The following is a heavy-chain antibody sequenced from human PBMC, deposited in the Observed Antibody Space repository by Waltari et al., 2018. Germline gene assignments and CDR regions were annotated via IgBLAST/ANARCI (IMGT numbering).Heavy chain of an antibody. J-gene: IGHJ4*02. V-gene: IGHV1-46*01. CDR3: ARDLSPGYISKFDY. D-gene: IGHD5-18*01. CDR2: SNPSGGTT. Sequence: VLLVQSGAEVPNPGASVKLSCKASGYTFSNYYIHWGRQAPGQGLEWMGISNPSGGTTRSAQKFQGRVTMTSDTSTSTVYMELSSLRSEDTAMYYCARDLSPGYISKFDYWGQGALVTVSS. CDR1: GYTFSNYY.